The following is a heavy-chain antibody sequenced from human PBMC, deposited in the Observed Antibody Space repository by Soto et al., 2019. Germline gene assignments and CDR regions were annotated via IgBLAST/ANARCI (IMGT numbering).Heavy chain of an antibody. D-gene: IGHD3-9*01. J-gene: IGHJ4*02. CDR1: GLTFGSFE. CDR2: ISRGATTT. V-gene: IGHV3-48*03. Sequence: GSLRLSCAVSGLTFGSFEMDWVRQAAGKGPEWISYISRGATTTYYADSVRGRFTISRDDAENSVFLQMDSLRVEDTAIYFCATRSTDYYFYWGQGTLVTVSS. CDR3: ATRSTDYYFY.